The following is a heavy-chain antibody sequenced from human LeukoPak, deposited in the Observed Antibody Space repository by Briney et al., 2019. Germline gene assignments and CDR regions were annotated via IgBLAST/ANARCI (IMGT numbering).Heavy chain of an antibody. V-gene: IGHV1-46*01. Sequence: GASVKVSCKASGYTFTNYYMHWVRQAPGQGLEWLGLITPSGGSTWYVQKFQGRVTMTRDMSTSTDYMELSSLRSEDTAVYYCARDNSVGDYAWWFDPWGQGTLVTVSS. CDR1: GYTFTNYY. CDR3: ARDNSVGDYAWWFDP. CDR2: ITPSGGST. D-gene: IGHD1-26*01. J-gene: IGHJ5*02.